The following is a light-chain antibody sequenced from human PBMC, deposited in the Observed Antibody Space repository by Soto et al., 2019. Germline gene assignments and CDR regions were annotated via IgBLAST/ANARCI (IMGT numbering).Light chain of an antibody. V-gene: IGLV4-69*02. J-gene: IGLJ2*01. CDR2: VNSDGSH. CDR1: SGYASYA. Sequence: QPVLTQSPSASASLGASVTLTCTLSSGYASYAIAWHQQQPEKGPRYLMKVNSDGSHIKRDGIAARFSGSSSGAERYLTISSLQSEDEADYYCQTWGTGIQVFGGGTQLTVL. CDR3: QTWGTGIQV.